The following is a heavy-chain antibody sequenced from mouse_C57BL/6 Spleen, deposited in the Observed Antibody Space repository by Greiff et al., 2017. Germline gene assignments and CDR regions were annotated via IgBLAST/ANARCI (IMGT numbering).Heavy chain of an antibody. CDR3: ARGEDWSLGY. V-gene: IGHV1-81*01. CDR1: GYTFTSYG. CDR2: IYPRSGNT. J-gene: IGHJ2*01. D-gene: IGHD2-10*02. Sequence: VNVVESGAELARPGASVKLSCKASGYTFTSYGISWVKQRTGQGLEWIGEIYPRSGNTYYNEKFKGKATLTADKSSSTAYMELRSLTSEDSAVYFCARGEDWSLGYWGQGTTLTVSS.